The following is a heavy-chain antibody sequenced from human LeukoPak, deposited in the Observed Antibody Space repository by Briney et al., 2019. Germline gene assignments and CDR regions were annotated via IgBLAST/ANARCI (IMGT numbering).Heavy chain of an antibody. V-gene: IGHV3-23*01. Sequence: GGSLRLSCAASGFTFSSYAMSWVRQAPGMGLEWVSGISDSGGSTYYADSVKGRFTISRDNSKNTVYLQMNSLRAEDTAVYYCAKGPAAIGYFQDWGQGTLVTVSS. CDR1: GFTFSSYA. J-gene: IGHJ1*01. CDR3: AKGPAAIGYFQD. CDR2: ISDSGGST. D-gene: IGHD2-2*01.